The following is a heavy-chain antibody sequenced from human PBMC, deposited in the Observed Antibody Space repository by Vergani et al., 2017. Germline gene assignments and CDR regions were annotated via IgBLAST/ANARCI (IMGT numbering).Heavy chain of an antibody. CDR3: ARHVGYGDSNFPGDWFDP. J-gene: IGHJ5*02. CDR2: IHRSGST. D-gene: IGHD4-17*01. CDR1: GGSISSGDYY. Sequence: QVQLQESGPGLVKPSQTLSLTCTVSGGSISSGDYYWAWIRQSPGKGLEWIGTIHRSGSTYYNPSLKSLGTISVDTSKNQLSLKLTSVTAVDTALYYCARHVGYGDSNFPGDWFDPWGQGTLVTVSS. V-gene: IGHV4-39*01.